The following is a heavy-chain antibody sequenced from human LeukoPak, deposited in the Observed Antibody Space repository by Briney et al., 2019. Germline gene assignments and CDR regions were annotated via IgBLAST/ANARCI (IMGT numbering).Heavy chain of an antibody. Sequence: GGSLRLSCAASGSTFSSYAMSWVRQAPGKGLEWVSAISGSGGSTYYADSVKGRFTISRDNSKNTLYLQMNSLRAEDTAVYYCAKNRMEVWLFDAFDIWGQGTMVTVSS. CDR3: AKNRMEVWLFDAFDI. D-gene: IGHD1-14*01. CDR1: GSTFSSYA. J-gene: IGHJ3*02. V-gene: IGHV3-23*01. CDR2: ISGSGGST.